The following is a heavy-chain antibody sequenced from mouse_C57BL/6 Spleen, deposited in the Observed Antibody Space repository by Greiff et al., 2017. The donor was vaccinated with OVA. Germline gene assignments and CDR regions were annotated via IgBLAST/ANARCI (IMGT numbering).Heavy chain of an antibody. CDR3: ARDNYSYWYFDV. Sequence: EVQRVESEGGLVQPGSSMKLSCTASGFTFSDYYMAWVRQVPEKGLEWVANINYDGSSTYYLDSLKSRFIISRDNAKNILYLQMSSLKSEDTATYYCARDNYSYWYFDVWGTGTTVTVSS. J-gene: IGHJ1*03. D-gene: IGHD2-1*01. CDR1: GFTFSDYY. V-gene: IGHV5-16*01. CDR2: INYDGSST.